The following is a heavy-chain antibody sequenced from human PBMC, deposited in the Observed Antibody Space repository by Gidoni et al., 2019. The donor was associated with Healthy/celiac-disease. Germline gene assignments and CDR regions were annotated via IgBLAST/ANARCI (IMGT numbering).Heavy chain of an antibody. CDR2: ISSSSSYI. V-gene: IGHV3-21*01. CDR3: ARDMNYYGSGSGFDY. CDR1: GFTFSSYS. Sequence: EVQLVESGGGLVKPGGSLRLSCAASGFTFSSYSMNWVRQAPGKGLEWVSSISSSSSYIYYADSVKGRFTISRDNAKNSLYLQMNSLRAEDTAVYYCARDMNYYGSGSGFDYWGQGTLVTVSS. J-gene: IGHJ4*02. D-gene: IGHD3-10*01.